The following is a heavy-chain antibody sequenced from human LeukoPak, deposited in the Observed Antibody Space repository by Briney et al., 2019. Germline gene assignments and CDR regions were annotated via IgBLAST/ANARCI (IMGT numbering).Heavy chain of an antibody. J-gene: IGHJ4*02. V-gene: IGHV3-30*07. CDR2: ISYDGNNG. CDR3: ARMNYVSSGWGAPFDY. Sequence: GGSLRLSCAGSGFIFNHFGIQWVRQAPGHGLQWVALISYDGNNGFYADSVKGRFTISRDNAKNSLYLQMNSLRAEDTAVYYCARMNYVSSGWGAPFDYWGQGTLVTVSS. CDR1: GFIFNHFG. D-gene: IGHD1-7*01.